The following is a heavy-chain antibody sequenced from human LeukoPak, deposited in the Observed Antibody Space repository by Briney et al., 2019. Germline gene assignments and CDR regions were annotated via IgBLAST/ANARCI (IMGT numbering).Heavy chain of an antibody. V-gene: IGHV1-18*01. CDR2: ISAYNGNA. CDR3: ARDLDQYNGRFGGFGHDF. Sequence: ASVKVSCKASGYTFINYGINWVRQAPGQGLEWMGWISAYNGNANYAQSLQGRVTMTTDTSTSTVYMEMRSLTSDDTAVYYCARDLDQYNGRFGGFGHDFWGQGTLVTVSS. J-gene: IGHJ4*02. D-gene: IGHD3-10*01. CDR1: GYTFINYG.